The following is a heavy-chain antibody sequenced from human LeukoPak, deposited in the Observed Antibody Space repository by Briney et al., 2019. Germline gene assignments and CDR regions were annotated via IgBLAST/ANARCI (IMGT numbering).Heavy chain of an antibody. D-gene: IGHD3-10*01. CDR1: GDTFSSYA. V-gene: IGHV1-69*05. CDR3: ASSPLSYYGSGSYYNVVDY. J-gene: IGHJ4*02. CDR2: IIPIFGTA. Sequence: SVKVSCKASGDTFSSYAISWVRQAPGQGLEWMGGIIPIFGTANYAQKFQGRVTITTDESTSTAYMELSSLRSEDTAVYYCASSPLSYYGSGSYYNVVDYWGQGTLVTVSS.